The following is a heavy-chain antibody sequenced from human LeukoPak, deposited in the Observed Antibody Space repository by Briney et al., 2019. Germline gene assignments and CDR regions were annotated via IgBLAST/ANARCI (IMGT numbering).Heavy chain of an antibody. CDR2: IYTSGST. CDR3: ARLNYDFWSGYYSAPTYYYYMDV. D-gene: IGHD3-3*01. J-gene: IGHJ6*03. Sequence: GTLSLTCTVSGGSISSYYWSWIRQPPGKGLEWIGYIYTSGSTNYNPSLKSRVTISVDTSKNQFSLKLSSVTAADTAVYYCARLNYDFWSGYYSAPTYYYYMDVWGKGTTVTVSS. V-gene: IGHV4-4*09. CDR1: GGSISSYY.